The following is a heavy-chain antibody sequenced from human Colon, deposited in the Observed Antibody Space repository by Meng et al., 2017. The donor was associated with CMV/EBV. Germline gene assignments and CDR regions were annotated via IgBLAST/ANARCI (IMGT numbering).Heavy chain of an antibody. V-gene: IGHV4-39*02. J-gene: IGHJ4*02. D-gene: IGHD4/OR15-4a*01. Sequence: SETLSLTCTVSGASISTSSYYWGWVRQPPGKGLEWIGSIYFTGTADYNPSLQRRVTISVDTSKNHFSLNLSSVTAADTAVYYCAKGYKGLSQTYYFDYWGQGTLVTVSS. CDR2: IYFTGTA. CDR1: GASISTSSYY. CDR3: AKGYKGLSQTYYFDY.